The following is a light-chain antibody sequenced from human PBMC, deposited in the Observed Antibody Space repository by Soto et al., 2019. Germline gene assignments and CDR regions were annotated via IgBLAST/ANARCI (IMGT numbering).Light chain of an antibody. V-gene: IGLV2-8*01. J-gene: IGLJ2*01. Sequence: QSALTQPPSASGSPGQSVTISCTGTSRDVGGYNYISWYQQHPGKAPKLMIYEVSKRPSGVPDRFSGSKSGNTASLTVSGLQAEDEADYYCSSYAGSNNVVFGGVTQLTVL. CDR3: SSYAGSNNVV. CDR2: EVS. CDR1: SRDVGGYNY.